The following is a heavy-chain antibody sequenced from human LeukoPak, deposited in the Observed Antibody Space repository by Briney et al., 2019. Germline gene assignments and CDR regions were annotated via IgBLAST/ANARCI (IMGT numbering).Heavy chain of an antibody. V-gene: IGHV3-20*04. CDR1: GFAFDEHC. Sequence: GGSLRLSCTASGFAFDEHCMSWVRQVPGKGLEWVSGINWSGGSTGYADPLRGRFTISRDNAKNSLYLQMDSLRAEDTALYYCARAPITSPFYFDYWGQGTLVTVSS. CDR2: INWSGGST. D-gene: IGHD2-2*01. CDR3: ARAPITSPFYFDY. J-gene: IGHJ4*02.